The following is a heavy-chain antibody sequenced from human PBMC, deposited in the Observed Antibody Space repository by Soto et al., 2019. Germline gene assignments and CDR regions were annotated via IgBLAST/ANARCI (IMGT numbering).Heavy chain of an antibody. D-gene: IGHD2-2*01. J-gene: IGHJ3*02. CDR1: GYSFTSYW. CDR2: IYPGDSDT. V-gene: IGHV5-51*01. CDR3: ASRLGYCSSTSCYDAFDI. Sequence: GESLKISCKGSGYSFTSYWIGWVRQMPGKGLEWMGIIYPGDSDTRYSPSFQGQVTISADKSFSTAYLQWSSLKASDTAMYYCASRLGYCSSTSCYDAFDIWGQGTMVTVSS.